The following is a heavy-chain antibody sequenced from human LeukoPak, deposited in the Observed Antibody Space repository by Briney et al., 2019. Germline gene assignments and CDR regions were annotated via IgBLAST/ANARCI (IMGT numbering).Heavy chain of an antibody. D-gene: IGHD6-13*01. CDR1: GGSISSYY. CDR3: ARERFDHFMYSSSWSLNWFDP. Sequence: PSETLSLTCTVSGGSISSYYWSWIRQPAGKGLEWIGRIYTSGSTNYNPSLMSRVTMSVDTSKNQFSLKLSSVTAADTAVYYCARERFDHFMYSSSWSLNWFDPWGQGTLVTVSS. V-gene: IGHV4-4*07. J-gene: IGHJ5*02. CDR2: IYTSGST.